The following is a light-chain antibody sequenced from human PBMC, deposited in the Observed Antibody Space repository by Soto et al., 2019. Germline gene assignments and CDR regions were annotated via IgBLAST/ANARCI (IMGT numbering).Light chain of an antibody. CDR3: MQGTHWPWT. CDR1: QSLIHSDGDTY. Sequence: DGVMTQSPLSLPVSLGQPASISCRSSQSLIHSDGDTYLNWFQQRPVQSPSRLISKVSDRVSGVPDKFSGRGSGTDCTLKISRVEADDVGVYYCMQGTHWPWTFGQGTEVEIK. V-gene: IGKV2-30*02. J-gene: IGKJ1*01. CDR2: KVS.